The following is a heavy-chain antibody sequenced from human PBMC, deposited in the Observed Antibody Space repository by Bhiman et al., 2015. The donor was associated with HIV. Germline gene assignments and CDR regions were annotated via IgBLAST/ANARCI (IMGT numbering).Heavy chain of an antibody. D-gene: IGHD2-8*01. CDR2: IRNSGENT. CDR3: VRSDAIGGGYFDY. Sequence: EVLLLESGGGLVQPGGSLRLSCAASGFIFSRYAMTWVRQAPGKGLEWLSDIRNSGENTYYVDSVKGRFTISRDNPKNTLYLQMNSVRAEDTAVYYCVRSDAIGGGYFDYWGQGTLVTVSS. V-gene: IGHV3-23*01. J-gene: IGHJ4*02. CDR1: GFIFSRYA.